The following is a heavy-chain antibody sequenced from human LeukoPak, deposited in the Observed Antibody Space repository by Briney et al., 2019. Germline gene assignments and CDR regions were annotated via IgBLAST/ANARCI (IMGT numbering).Heavy chain of an antibody. Sequence: PGGSLRLSCAASGFTFSNAWMSWVRQAPGKGLEWVGRIKSKTDGGTTDYAAPVKGRFTISRDDSKNTLYLQMNSLRAEDTAVYYCARSRYGDYWFDPWGQGTLVTVSS. D-gene: IGHD4-17*01. J-gene: IGHJ5*02. CDR2: IKSKTDGGTT. CDR3: ARSRYGDYWFDP. V-gene: IGHV3-15*01. CDR1: GFTFSNAW.